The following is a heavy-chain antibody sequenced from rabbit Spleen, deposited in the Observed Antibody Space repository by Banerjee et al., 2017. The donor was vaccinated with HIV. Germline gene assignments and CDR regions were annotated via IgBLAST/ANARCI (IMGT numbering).Heavy chain of an antibody. CDR3: ASAYSDVYFNL. CDR1: GFSFSSGYY. Sequence: QEQLEESGGGLVKPEGSLTLTCTASGFSFSSGYYMSWVRQAPGKGLEWIGCTGTGSGSTYYASWAKGRFTISKTSSTTVTLQMTSLTAADTATYFCASAYSDVYFNLWGPGTLVTVS. V-gene: IGHV1S45*01. D-gene: IGHD6-1*01. CDR2: TGTGSGST. J-gene: IGHJ4*01.